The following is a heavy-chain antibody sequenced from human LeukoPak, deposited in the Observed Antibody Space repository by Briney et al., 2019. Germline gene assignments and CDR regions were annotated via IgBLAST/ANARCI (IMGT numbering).Heavy chain of an antibody. V-gene: IGHV3-23*01. CDR3: AKGGLVVAAIHFDY. D-gene: IGHD2-15*01. J-gene: IGHJ4*02. Sequence: GGSLRLFCAASGFTFSSYAMSWVRQAPGKGLEWVSAISGSGGSTYYADSVKGRFTISRDNSKNTLYLQMNSLTAEDTAVYYCAKGGLVVAAIHFDYWGQGTLVTVSS. CDR2: ISGSGGST. CDR1: GFTFSSYA.